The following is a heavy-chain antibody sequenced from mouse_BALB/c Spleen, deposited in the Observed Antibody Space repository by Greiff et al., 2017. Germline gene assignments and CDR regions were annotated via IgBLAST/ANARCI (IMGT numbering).Heavy chain of an antibody. J-gene: IGHJ2*01. V-gene: IGHV5-9-4*01. CDR2: ICSGGSYT. CDR3: ARAQGQGFDY. D-gene: IGHD3-3*01. Sequence: EVHLVQSGGGLVKPGGSLNLSCAASGFTLSSYAMSWVRQSPEKSLEWVAEICSGGSYTYYPDTVTGRFTISRDNAKNTLYLEMSSLRYEDTAMYYFARAQGQGFDYWGQGTTVTVSS. CDR1: GFTLSSYA.